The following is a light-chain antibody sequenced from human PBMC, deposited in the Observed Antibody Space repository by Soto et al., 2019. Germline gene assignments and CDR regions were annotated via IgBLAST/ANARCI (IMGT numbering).Light chain of an antibody. Sequence: QSVLTQPPSASGTPGQRVTISCSGSSSHIGSNTVNWYQQLPGTAPKPLLYSNNQRPSGVPDRFSGSKSGTSASLAISGLQSEDEADYYCAAWDASLNGRVFGGGTKLTVL. J-gene: IGLJ3*02. V-gene: IGLV1-44*01. CDR3: AAWDASLNGRV. CDR1: SSHIGSNT. CDR2: SNN.